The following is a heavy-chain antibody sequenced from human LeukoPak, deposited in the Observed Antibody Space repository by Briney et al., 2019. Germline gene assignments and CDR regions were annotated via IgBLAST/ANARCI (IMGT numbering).Heavy chain of an antibody. CDR2: IYYSGST. D-gene: IGHD3-22*01. V-gene: IGHV4-39*01. Sequence: PSETLSLTCTVSGDSISTSSYYWGWIRQPPGKGLEWLGSIYYSGSTYYNPSLKSRVTISVDTSKDQFSLNLYSVTAADTAVFYCARSYYYDYRQIDYWGQGTLVTVSS. CDR1: GDSISTSSYY. CDR3: ARSYYYDYRQIDY. J-gene: IGHJ4*02.